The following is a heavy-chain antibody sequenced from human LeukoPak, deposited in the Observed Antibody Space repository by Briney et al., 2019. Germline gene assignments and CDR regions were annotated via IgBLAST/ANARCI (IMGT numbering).Heavy chain of an antibody. D-gene: IGHD6-13*01. CDR2: IYYSGST. V-gene: IGHV4-59*01. CDR3: ARDRRASSSLDPYYYYGMDV. CDR1: GGSISSYY. J-gene: IGHJ6*02. Sequence: SETLSLTCTVSGGSISSYYWSWIRQPPGKGLEWIGYIYYSGSTNYNPSLKSRVTISVDTSKNQFSLKLSSVAAADTAVYYCARDRRASSSLDPYYYYGMDVWGQGTTVTVSS.